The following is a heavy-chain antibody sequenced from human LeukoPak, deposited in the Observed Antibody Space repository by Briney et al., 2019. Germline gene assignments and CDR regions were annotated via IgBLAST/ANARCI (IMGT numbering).Heavy chain of an antibody. D-gene: IGHD5-24*01. V-gene: IGHV3-30*02. CDR1: GLTFTSYV. CDR2: IRYDGRNE. Sequence: GGSLRLSCAASGLTFTSYVMHWVRQAPGKGLEWVAFIRYDGRNEYYADSVRGRFTISRDNSKNTLYLQMNSLRAEDTAVYYCARCRDAYRNPDYWGQGTLVTVSS. J-gene: IGHJ4*02. CDR3: ARCRDAYRNPDY.